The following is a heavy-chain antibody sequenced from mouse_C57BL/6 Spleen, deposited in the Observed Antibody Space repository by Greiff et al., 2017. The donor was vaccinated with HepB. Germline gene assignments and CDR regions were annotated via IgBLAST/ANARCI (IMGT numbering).Heavy chain of an antibody. D-gene: IGHD1-1*01. V-gene: IGHV5-17*01. J-gene: IGHJ1*03. CDR2: ISSGSSTI. Sequence: EVQLQESGGGLVKPGGSLKLSCAASGFTFSDYGMHWVRQAPEKGLEWVAYISSGSSTIYYADTVKGRFTISRDNAKNTLFLQMTSLRSEDTAMYYCARAGYYYGSLSYWYFDVWGTGTTVTVSS. CDR3: ARAGYYYGSLSYWYFDV. CDR1: GFTFSDYG.